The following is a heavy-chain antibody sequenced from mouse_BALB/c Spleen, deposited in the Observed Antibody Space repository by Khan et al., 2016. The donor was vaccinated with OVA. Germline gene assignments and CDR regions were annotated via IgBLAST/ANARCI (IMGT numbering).Heavy chain of an antibody. D-gene: IGHD2-12*01. CDR3: VRSLYYSDSYAMDY. V-gene: IGHV3-2*02. CDR2: ISSTGST. Sequence: EVQLQESGPGLVKPSQSLSLTCTVSGYSITSDYAWNWIRQFPGNKLEWMGYISSTGSTSYNPSLKSRISITRDTSKNQFFLHLNSVTTEDTATYYWVRSLYYSDSYAMDYWGQGTSVTVSS. J-gene: IGHJ4*01. CDR1: GYSITSDYA.